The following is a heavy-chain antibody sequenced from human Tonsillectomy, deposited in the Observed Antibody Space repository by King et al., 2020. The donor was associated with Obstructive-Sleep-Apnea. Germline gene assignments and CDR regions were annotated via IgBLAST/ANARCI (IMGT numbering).Heavy chain of an antibody. Sequence: QLVQSGGGVVQPGGSLRLSCEASGFTFSSYGMYWVRQAPGKGLEWVTFIQFDASGQYYTNSVKGRFTISRDNSKNTLYLQMNSLRLEDTAVYYCTKDLAAGGSYWGWGSSDSWGQGILVTVSS. CDR1: GFTFSSYG. CDR3: TKDLAAGGSYWGWGSSDS. J-gene: IGHJ4*02. V-gene: IGHV3-30*02. CDR2: IQFDASGQ. D-gene: IGHD1-26*01.